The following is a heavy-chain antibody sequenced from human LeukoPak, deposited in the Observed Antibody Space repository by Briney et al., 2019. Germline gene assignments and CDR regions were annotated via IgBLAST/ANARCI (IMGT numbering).Heavy chain of an antibody. J-gene: IGHJ4*02. CDR2: IIPIFGTA. D-gene: IGHD5-24*01. Sequence: GASVNVSCKASGGTFSSYAISWVRQAPGQGLEWMGGIIPIFGTANYAQKFQGRVTITADESTSTAYMELSSLRSEDTAVYYCASGVGDGYNWFFDYWGQGTLVTVSS. CDR1: GGTFSSYA. CDR3: ASGVGDGYNWFFDY. V-gene: IGHV1-69*13.